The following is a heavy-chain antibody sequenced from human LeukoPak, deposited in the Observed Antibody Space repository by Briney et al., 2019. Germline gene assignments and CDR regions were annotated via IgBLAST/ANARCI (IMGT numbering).Heavy chain of an antibody. CDR3: ASRYFDWTRSSYGMDV. CDR1: GGSISSSNW. V-gene: IGHV4-4*02. D-gene: IGHD3-9*01. CDR2: IYHSGST. J-gene: IGHJ6*04. Sequence: SETLSLTCAVSGGSISSSNWWSWVRQPPGKGLVWIGEIYHSGSTNYNPSLKSRVTISVDKSKNQFSLKLSSVTAADTAVYYCASRYFDWTRSSYGMDVWGKGTTVTVSS.